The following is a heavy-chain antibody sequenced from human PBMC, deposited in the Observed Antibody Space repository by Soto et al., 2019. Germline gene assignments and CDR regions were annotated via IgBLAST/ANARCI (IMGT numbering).Heavy chain of an antibody. J-gene: IGHJ6*02. CDR3: AIDRPDTAPSYYYGMDV. CDR1: GYTFTSYG. Sequence: ASVKVSFKASGYTFTSYGISWVRQAPGQGLEWMGWISAYNGNTNYAQKLQGRVTMTTDTSTSTAYMELRSLRSDDTAVYYCAIDRPDTAPSYYYGMDVWGQGTTVTVSS. CDR2: ISAYNGNT. D-gene: IGHD5-18*01. V-gene: IGHV1-18*01.